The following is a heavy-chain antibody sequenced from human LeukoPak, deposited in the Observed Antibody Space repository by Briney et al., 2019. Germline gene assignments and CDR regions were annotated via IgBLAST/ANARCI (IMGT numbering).Heavy chain of an antibody. Sequence: SETLSLTCTLSGGSIRNNYWSWIRQSPETGLEWIGYIDYNGITNYNPSLKTRVTISLDTSTNQFSLKLSTVTAAATAVHYCARGGSYRYDFDYWGQGTLATVSS. V-gene: IGHV4-59*01. D-gene: IGHD1-26*01. CDR3: ARGGSYRYDFDY. J-gene: IGHJ4*02. CDR1: GGSIRNNY. CDR2: IDYNGIT.